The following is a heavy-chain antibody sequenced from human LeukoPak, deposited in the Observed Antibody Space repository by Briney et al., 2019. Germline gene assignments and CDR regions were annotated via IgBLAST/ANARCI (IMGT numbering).Heavy chain of an antibody. CDR1: GFTFSSYS. D-gene: IGHD6-13*01. CDR3: ARDDSLDIAAQPSFDY. Sequence: GGSLRLSCAASGFTFSSYSMNWVRQAPGKGLEWVSSISSSSSYIYYADSVKGRFTISRDNAKNSLYLQMNSLRAEDTAVYYCARDDSLDIAAQPSFDYWGQGTLVTVSS. J-gene: IGHJ4*02. V-gene: IGHV3-21*01. CDR2: ISSSSSYI.